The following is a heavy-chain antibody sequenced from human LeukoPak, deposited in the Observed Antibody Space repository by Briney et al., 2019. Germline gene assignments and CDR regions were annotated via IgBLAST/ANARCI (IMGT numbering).Heavy chain of an antibody. J-gene: IGHJ4*02. V-gene: IGHV3-49*03. D-gene: IGHD6-19*01. CDR2: IRSKAYGGTT. Sequence: GSLRLSCTASGFTFGDYAMSWFRQAPGKGLEWVGFIRSKAYGGTTEYAASVKGRFTISRDDSKSIAYLQMNSLKTEDTAVYYCTSKQWLAPFDYWGQGTLVTVSS. CDR3: TSKQWLAPFDY. CDR1: GFTFGDYA.